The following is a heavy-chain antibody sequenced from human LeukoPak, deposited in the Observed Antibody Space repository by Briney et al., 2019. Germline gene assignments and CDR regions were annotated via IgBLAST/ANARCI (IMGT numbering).Heavy chain of an antibody. Sequence: GGSLRLSCAASGFTFSSYGMSWVRQAPGKGLEWVSSISSSSSYIYYADSVKGRFTISRDNAKNSLYLQMNSLRAEDTAVYYCARTYSSGWLNWFDPWGQGTLVTVSS. V-gene: IGHV3-21*01. CDR2: ISSSSSYI. CDR3: ARTYSSGWLNWFDP. D-gene: IGHD6-19*01. J-gene: IGHJ5*02. CDR1: GFTFSSYG.